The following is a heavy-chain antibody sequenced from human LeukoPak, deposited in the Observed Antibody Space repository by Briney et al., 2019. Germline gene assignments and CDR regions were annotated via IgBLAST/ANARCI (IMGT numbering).Heavy chain of an antibody. D-gene: IGHD2-2*01. Sequence: ASVKVSCKASGYTFTGYYMHWVRQAPAQGLEWMGWINPNSGGTNYAQKFQGSVTMTRYTSISTVYMELSRLRSDDTSVYYCARDLVVVPAAINWFDPWGQGTLVTVSS. V-gene: IGHV1-2*02. CDR1: GYTFTGYY. J-gene: IGHJ5*02. CDR2: INPNSGGT. CDR3: ARDLVVVPAAINWFDP.